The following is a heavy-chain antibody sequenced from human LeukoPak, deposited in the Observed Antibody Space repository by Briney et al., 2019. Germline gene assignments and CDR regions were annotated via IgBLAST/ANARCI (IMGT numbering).Heavy chain of an antibody. CDR3: AREGDDSSGYSGLGY. CDR2: IYYSGST. J-gene: IGHJ4*02. Sequence: SETLSLTCTVSGGSISSGGYSWSWIRQHPGKGLEWIGYIYYSGSTYYNPSLKSRVTTSVDTSKNQFSLKLSSVTAADTAVYYCAREGDDSSGYSGLGYWGQGTLVTVSS. CDR1: GGSISSGGYS. D-gene: IGHD3-22*01. V-gene: IGHV4-31*03.